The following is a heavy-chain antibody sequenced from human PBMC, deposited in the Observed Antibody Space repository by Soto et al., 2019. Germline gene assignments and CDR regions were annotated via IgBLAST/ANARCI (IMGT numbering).Heavy chain of an antibody. CDR1: GDTFSSYA. CDR2: IIPILGTP. Sequence: SVKVSCKTSGDTFSSYAISWVRQAPGQGLEWMGGIIPILGTPSYAQKFQGRVTIAADKSTSTAYMELSSLRSEDTAVYYCARERSRYDRSGYYRPDYRGQGTLVTVSS. J-gene: IGHJ4*02. V-gene: IGHV1-69*10. D-gene: IGHD3-22*01. CDR3: ARERSRYDRSGYYRPDY.